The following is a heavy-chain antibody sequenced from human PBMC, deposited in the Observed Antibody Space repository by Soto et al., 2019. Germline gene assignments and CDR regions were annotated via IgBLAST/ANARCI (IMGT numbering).Heavy chain of an antibody. J-gene: IGHJ6*02. Sequence: LRLSCAASGFTFSSYAMSWVRQAPGKGLEWVSAISGSGGSTYYADSVKGRFTISRDNSKNTLYLQMNSLRAEDTAVYYCAKDGGAAAGRIDYYYYGMDVWGQGTTVTVSS. D-gene: IGHD6-13*01. CDR1: GFTFSSYA. V-gene: IGHV3-23*01. CDR2: ISGSGGST. CDR3: AKDGGAAAGRIDYYYYGMDV.